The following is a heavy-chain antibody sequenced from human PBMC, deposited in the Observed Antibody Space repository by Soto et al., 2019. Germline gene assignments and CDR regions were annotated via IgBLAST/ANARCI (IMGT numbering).Heavy chain of an antibody. V-gene: IGHV3-66*01. J-gene: IGHJ5*02. Sequence: EVQLVESGGGLVQPGGSLRLSCAASGFTVSNNYINWVRQAPGKGLEWVSVIYSGGSTYYADSVKGRCTISRDNSKNTLDLQLNSVRAEDTAVYYCARGGPPTSNWFDPWGQGTLVTVSS. CDR2: IYSGGST. D-gene: IGHD1-26*01. CDR1: GFTVSNNY. CDR3: ARGGPPTSNWFDP.